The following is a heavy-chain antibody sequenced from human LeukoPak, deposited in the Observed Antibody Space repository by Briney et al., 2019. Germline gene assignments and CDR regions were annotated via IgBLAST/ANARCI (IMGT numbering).Heavy chain of an antibody. J-gene: IGHJ1*01. CDR1: GFTFSSYW. CDR2: IKQDGSEK. D-gene: IGHD2-2*01. Sequence: GGSLRLSCAASGFTFSSYWMSWVRQAPGKGLEWVANIKQDGSEKYYVDSVKGRFTISRDNAKNSLYLQMNSLRAEDTAVYYCARDAGSWYAPEYFQHWGQGTLATVSS. CDR3: ARDAGSWYAPEYFQH. V-gene: IGHV3-7*01.